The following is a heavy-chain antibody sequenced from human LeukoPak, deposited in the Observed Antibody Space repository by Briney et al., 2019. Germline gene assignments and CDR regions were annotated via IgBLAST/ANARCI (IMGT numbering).Heavy chain of an antibody. CDR3: ASTYYYDSSGSRLVDY. V-gene: IGHV3-53*01. CDR2: IYSGGST. CDR1: GFTVSSNY. J-gene: IGHJ4*02. Sequence: GGSLRLSCAASGFTVSSNYMSWVRQAPGMGLEWVSVIYSGGSTYYADSVKVRFTISRDNSKNTLYLQMNSLRAEDTAVYYCASTYYYDSSGSRLVDYWGQGTLVTVSS. D-gene: IGHD3-22*01.